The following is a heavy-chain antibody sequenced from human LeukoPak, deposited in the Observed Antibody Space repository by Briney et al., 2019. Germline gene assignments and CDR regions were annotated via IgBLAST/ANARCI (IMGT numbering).Heavy chain of an antibody. CDR3: ASLKDIAAAGTFDY. Sequence: GSLRLSCAASGITFRSFALSWVRQAPGKGLEWIGSIYYSGSTYYNPSLKSRVTISVDTSKNQFSLKLSSVTAADTAVYYCASLKDIAAAGTFDYWGQGTLVTVSS. CDR1: GITFRSFA. J-gene: IGHJ4*02. V-gene: IGHV4-39*01. D-gene: IGHD6-13*01. CDR2: IYYSGST.